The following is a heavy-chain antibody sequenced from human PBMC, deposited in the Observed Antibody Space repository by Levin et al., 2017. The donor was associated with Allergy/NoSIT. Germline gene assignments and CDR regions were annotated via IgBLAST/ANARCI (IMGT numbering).Heavy chain of an antibody. CDR3: ARGFDGTQAFDI. CDR2: VNQDGSEK. V-gene: IGHV3-7*01. Sequence: GESLKISCAASGFTYTTYWMSWVRQAPGKGLEWVANVNQDGSEKYYMASVKGRFTISRDNAKTSVYLQMNSLRAEDAGVYYCARGFDGTQAFDIWGQGTMVTVSS. CDR1: GFTYTTYW. J-gene: IGHJ3*02. D-gene: IGHD5-24*01.